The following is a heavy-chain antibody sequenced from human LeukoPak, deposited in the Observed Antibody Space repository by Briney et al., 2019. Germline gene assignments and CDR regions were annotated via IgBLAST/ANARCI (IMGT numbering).Heavy chain of an antibody. CDR1: GGAISSYY. J-gene: IGHJ3*02. CDR2: IYYSGST. V-gene: IGHV4-59*01. CDR3: ARWLQLRPDAFDI. D-gene: IGHD5-24*01. Sequence: PSETLSLTCTVSGGAISSYYWSWIRQPPGKGREWFGYIYYSGSTNYNPSLKSRVTISVDTSKNQFSLKLSSVTAADTAVYYCARWLQLRPDAFDIWGQGTMVTVSS.